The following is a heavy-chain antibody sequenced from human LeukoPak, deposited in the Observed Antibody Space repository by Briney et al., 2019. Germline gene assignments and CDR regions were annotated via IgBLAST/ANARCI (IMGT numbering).Heavy chain of an antibody. V-gene: IGHV3-20*04. CDR2: INWNGGST. Sequence: GGSLRLSCAASGFTFDDYGMSWVRQAPGKGLEWVSGINWNGGSTGFADSVKGRFTISRDNAKNSLYLQMNSLRAEDTALYYCAREGVPSSSSDSYYRDVWGKGTTVTVSS. CDR1: GFTFDDYG. CDR3: AREGVPSSSSDSYYRDV. J-gene: IGHJ6*03. D-gene: IGHD6-6*01.